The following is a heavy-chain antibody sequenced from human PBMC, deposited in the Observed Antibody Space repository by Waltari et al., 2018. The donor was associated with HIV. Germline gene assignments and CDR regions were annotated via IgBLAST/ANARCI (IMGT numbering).Heavy chain of an antibody. CDR3: AGTLDYGGNSHFYFDL. V-gene: IGHV4-38-2*01. Sequence: GWIRQPPGKGLEWIGNIHHSGNTYYNPSLKSRVTIAVDTSKNQFSLNLTSLTAADTALYFCAGTLDYGGNSHFYFDLWGRGALVTVSS. CDR2: IHHSGNT. J-gene: IGHJ2*01. D-gene: IGHD4-17*01.